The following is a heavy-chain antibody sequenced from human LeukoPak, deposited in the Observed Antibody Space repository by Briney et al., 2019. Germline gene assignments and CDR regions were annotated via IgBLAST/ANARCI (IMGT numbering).Heavy chain of an antibody. Sequence: SETLSLTCTVSGGSISSSSYYWGWIRQPPGKGLEWIGSGYYSGRTYYNTSLKSRVTISVDPSKNQFSLKLSSVTAADTAVYYCARVPGWLSPYYFDYWGQGTLVTVSS. V-gene: IGHV4-39*07. CDR3: ARVPGWLSPYYFDY. D-gene: IGHD3-22*01. CDR2: GYYSGRT. CDR1: GGSISSSSYY. J-gene: IGHJ4*02.